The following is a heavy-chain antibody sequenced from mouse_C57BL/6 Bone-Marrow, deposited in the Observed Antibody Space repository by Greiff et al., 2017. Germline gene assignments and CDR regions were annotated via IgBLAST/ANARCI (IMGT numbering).Heavy chain of an antibody. Sequence: QVQLQQSGAELVRPGASVTLSCKASGYTFTDYEMHWVKQTPVHGLEWIGAIDPETGGTAYNQKFKGKAILTADKSSSTAYMELRSLTSEDSAVYYCTRSIVATVPARNWYFDVWGTGTTVTVSS. J-gene: IGHJ1*03. CDR1: GYTFTDYE. V-gene: IGHV1-15*01. CDR2: IDPETGGT. D-gene: IGHD1-1*01. CDR3: TRSIVATVPARNWYFDV.